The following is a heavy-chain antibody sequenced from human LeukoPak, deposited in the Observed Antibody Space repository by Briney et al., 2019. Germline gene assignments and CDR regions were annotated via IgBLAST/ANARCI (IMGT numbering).Heavy chain of an antibody. V-gene: IGHV3-48*03. Sequence: GGSLRLSCAASGFTFSSYEMNWVRQAPGKGLEWVSYISSSGSTIYYADSVKGRFTISRDNAKNSLYLQMNSLRAEDTAVYYCAKELAVWRPTTWFGDYFDYWGQGTLVTVSS. D-gene: IGHD3-10*01. CDR1: GFTFSSYE. CDR3: AKELAVWRPTTWFGDYFDY. J-gene: IGHJ4*02. CDR2: ISSSGSTI.